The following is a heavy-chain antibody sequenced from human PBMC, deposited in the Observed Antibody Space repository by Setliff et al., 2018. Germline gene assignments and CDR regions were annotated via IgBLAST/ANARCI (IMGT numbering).Heavy chain of an antibody. CDR1: GGPFSNYA. D-gene: IGHD6-19*01. Sequence: SVKVSCKASGGPFSNYALSWVRQAPGQGPEWMGRITPVLGTTDYSQKFQGRVTITADESTSTAYMELTSLRLEDTAVYYCARGKMDVVAVAGKYCVMDVWGQGTTVTVSS. V-gene: IGHV1-69*11. J-gene: IGHJ6*02. CDR3: ARGKMDVVAVAGKYCVMDV. CDR2: ITPVLGTT.